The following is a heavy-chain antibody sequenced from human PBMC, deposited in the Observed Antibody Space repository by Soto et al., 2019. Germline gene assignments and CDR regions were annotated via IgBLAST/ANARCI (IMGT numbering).Heavy chain of an antibody. J-gene: IGHJ4*02. Sequence: SVKVSCKASGGTFSSYAISWVRQAPGQGLEWMGGIIPIFGTANYAQKFQGRVTITADESTSTAYMELSSLRSEDTAVYYCARDPEPYYDSSGSLAYFDYWGQGTLVT. CDR2: IIPIFGTA. D-gene: IGHD3-22*01. CDR3: ARDPEPYYDSSGSLAYFDY. V-gene: IGHV1-69*13. CDR1: GGTFSSYA.